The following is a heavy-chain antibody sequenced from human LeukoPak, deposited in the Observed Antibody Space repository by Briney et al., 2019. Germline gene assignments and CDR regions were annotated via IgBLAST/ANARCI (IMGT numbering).Heavy chain of an antibody. D-gene: IGHD1-26*01. V-gene: IGHV3-21*01. CDR2: ISSSSSYI. CDR3: ARAKEVGATNFDY. Sequence: GGSLRLSCAASGFTFSSYSMNWVRQAPGKGLEWVSSISSSSSYIYYADSVKGRFTISRDNAKNSLYLQMNSLRAEDTAVYYCARAKEVGATNFDYWGQGTLVTVSS. J-gene: IGHJ4*02. CDR1: GFTFSSYS.